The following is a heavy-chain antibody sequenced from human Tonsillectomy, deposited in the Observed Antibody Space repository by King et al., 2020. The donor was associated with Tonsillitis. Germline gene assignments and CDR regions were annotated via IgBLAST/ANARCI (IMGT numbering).Heavy chain of an antibody. D-gene: IGHD3-22*01. CDR3: ARETSGYDY. CDR1: GFTFSSCS. V-gene: IGHV3-74*01. Sequence: VQLVESGGGLVQPGGSLRLSCAASGFTFSSCSMHWVRQAPGKGLVWVSLINIVWSSTSSPDSVKGRFTISRDNAKNTLYLQMNSLRAEDTAVYYCARETSGYDYWGQGTLVTVSS. CDR2: INIVWSST. J-gene: IGHJ4*02.